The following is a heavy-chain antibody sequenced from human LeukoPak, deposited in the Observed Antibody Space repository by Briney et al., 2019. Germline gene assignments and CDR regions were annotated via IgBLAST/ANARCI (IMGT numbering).Heavy chain of an antibody. D-gene: IGHD1-26*01. Sequence: PGGSLRPSCAASGFTVSSTYMSWVRQAPGKGLEWVSIIYSDGRTYYTDSVKGRFTISRDNSKNTLYLHMNSLRAEDTAVYYCARPVLGADRSLWYYFDSWGQGTLVTVSS. CDR3: ARPVLGADRSLWYYFDS. V-gene: IGHV3-53*01. CDR1: GFTVSSTY. J-gene: IGHJ4*02. CDR2: IYSDGRT.